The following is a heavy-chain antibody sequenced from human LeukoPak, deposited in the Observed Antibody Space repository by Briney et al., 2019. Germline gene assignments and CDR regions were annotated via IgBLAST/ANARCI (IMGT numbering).Heavy chain of an antibody. Sequence: KPSETLSLTFAVYGETLIHNFWTWIRQPPGKGLKWIGQTNHMGSTYDDPSLKSRVSILVDTSKYQFSPKLTSVTAADTAVYSCARAMPYFSGSIAVHGTIDYWGQGILVTVSS. V-gene: IGHV4-34*01. J-gene: IGHJ4*02. CDR2: TNHMGST. D-gene: IGHD6-19*01. CDR3: ARAMPYFSGSIAVHGTIDY. CDR1: GETLIHNF.